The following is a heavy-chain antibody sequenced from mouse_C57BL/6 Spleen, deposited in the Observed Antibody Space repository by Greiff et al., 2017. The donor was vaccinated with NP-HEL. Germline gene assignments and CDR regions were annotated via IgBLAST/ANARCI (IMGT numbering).Heavy chain of an antibody. CDR3: ARGDYGSSFWYFDV. J-gene: IGHJ1*03. Sequence: VQVVESGAELVRPGASVKLSCKASGYTFTDYYINWVKQRPGQGLEWIARIYPGSGNTYYNEKFKGKATLTAEKSSSTAYMQLSSLTSEDSAVYFCARGDYGSSFWYFDVWGTGTTVTVSS. CDR2: IYPGSGNT. V-gene: IGHV1-76*01. D-gene: IGHD1-1*01. CDR1: GYTFTDYY.